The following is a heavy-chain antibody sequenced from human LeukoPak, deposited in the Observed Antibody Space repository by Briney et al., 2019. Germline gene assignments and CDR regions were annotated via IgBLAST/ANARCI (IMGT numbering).Heavy chain of an antibody. CDR2: IYYSGNT. Sequence: SETLSLTCTVSGGSISSYYWSWIRQPPGKGLEWIGYIYYSGNTNYNPSLKSRVTISVDTSKNQFSLKLSSVTAADTAVYYCAREYARIAAAGTRGTRYFDLWGRGTLVTVSS. V-gene: IGHV4-59*01. D-gene: IGHD6-13*01. J-gene: IGHJ2*01. CDR1: GGSISSYY. CDR3: AREYARIAAAGTRGTRYFDL.